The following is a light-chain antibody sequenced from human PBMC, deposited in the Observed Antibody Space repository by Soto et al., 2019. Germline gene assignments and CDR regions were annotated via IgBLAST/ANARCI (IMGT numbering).Light chain of an antibody. J-gene: IGLJ3*02. V-gene: IGLV2-11*01. CDR1: SSDVGDYNY. CDR2: DVN. CDR3: CSYAGSYTVWV. Sequence: QSALTQPRSVSGSPGQSVTISCTGTSSDVGDYNYVSWYQQHPGKAPKLMIYDVNKRPSGVPDRFSGSKSGNTASLTISGLQAEDEADYYCCSYAGSYTVWVFGGGTQLTVL.